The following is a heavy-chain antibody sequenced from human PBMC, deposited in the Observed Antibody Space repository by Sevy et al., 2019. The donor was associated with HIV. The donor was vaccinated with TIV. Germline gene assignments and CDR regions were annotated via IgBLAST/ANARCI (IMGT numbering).Heavy chain of an antibody. D-gene: IGHD4-4*01. V-gene: IGHV4-31*03. CDR3: ARAGGDYSNYFGFYYFDY. J-gene: IGHJ4*02. CDR1: GGSISSGGYY. CDR2: IYYSGST. Sequence: SETLSLTCTVSGGSISSGGYYWSWIRQHPGKGLEWIGYIYYSGSTYYNPSLKSRVTISVDTSKNQFSLKLSSVTAADTAVYYCARAGGDYSNYFGFYYFDYWGQGTLVTVSS.